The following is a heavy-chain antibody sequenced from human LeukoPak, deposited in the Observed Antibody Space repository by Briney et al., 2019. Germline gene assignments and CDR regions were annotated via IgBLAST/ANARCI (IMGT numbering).Heavy chain of an antibody. CDR2: ISAYNGNT. CDR1: GYTFTSYG. CDR3: ARGEPTRRRDGYNWDY. J-gene: IGHJ4*02. Sequence: ASVKVSCKASGYTFTSYGISWVRQAPGQGLEWMGWISAYNGNTNYAQKLQGRVTMTTDTSTSTAYMELTSLRSDDTAVYYCARGEPTRRRDGYNWDYWDQGTLVTVSS. V-gene: IGHV1-18*01. D-gene: IGHD5-24*01.